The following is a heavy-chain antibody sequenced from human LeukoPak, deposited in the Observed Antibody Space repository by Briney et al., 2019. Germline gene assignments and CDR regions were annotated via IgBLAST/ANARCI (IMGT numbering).Heavy chain of an antibody. Sequence: GGSLRLSCAASGFTFSSYAMSLVRQAPGKGLEWVSAISDSGSSTYYADSVKGRFTISRDNSKNTLYLQMNSLRAEDTAVYYCAKRTLPNYYFDYWGQGTLVTVSS. D-gene: IGHD1-1*01. J-gene: IGHJ4*02. CDR2: ISDSGSST. CDR1: GFTFSSYA. V-gene: IGHV3-23*01. CDR3: AKRTLPNYYFDY.